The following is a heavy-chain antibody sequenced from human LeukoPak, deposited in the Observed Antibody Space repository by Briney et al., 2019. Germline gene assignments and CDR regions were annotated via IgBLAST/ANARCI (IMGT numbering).Heavy chain of an antibody. CDR2: IYGSGST. D-gene: IGHD3-10*01. J-gene: IGHJ5*02. CDR3: ARDSGTTGEVKFDP. CDR1: GGSIRSY. Sequence: SETLSLTCTVSGGSIRSYWSWIRQPAGKGLEWIGRIYGSGSTDYNPSLKSRVTMSIDTSKNQFSLNLISVTAADTAVYYCARDSGTTGEVKFDPWGQGTLVTVSS. V-gene: IGHV4-4*07.